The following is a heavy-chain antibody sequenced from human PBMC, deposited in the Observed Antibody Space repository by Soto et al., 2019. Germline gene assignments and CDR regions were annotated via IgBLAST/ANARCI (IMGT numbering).Heavy chain of an antibody. V-gene: IGHV4-31*03. CDR3: ARDWGFDYGDYYYYYGMDV. Sequence: QVQLQESGPGLVKPSQTLSLTCTVSGGSISSGGYYWSWIRQHPGKGLEWIGYIYYSGSTYYNPSLKSRVTISVDTSKNQFSLKLSSVTAADTAVYYCARDWGFDYGDYYYYYGMDVWGQGTTVTVSS. CDR2: IYYSGST. D-gene: IGHD4-17*01. J-gene: IGHJ6*02. CDR1: GGSISSGGYY.